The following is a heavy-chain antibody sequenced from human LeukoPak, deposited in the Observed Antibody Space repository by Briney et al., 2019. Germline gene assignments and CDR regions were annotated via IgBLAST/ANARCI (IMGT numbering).Heavy chain of an antibody. J-gene: IGHJ3*02. CDR1: GGSVSSYY. Sequence: SETLSLTCTVSGGSVSSYYWSWIRRPPGRGLGWIAYLSHSGSSDSNPSLTSRVTTLVDMSKNQFSLKLTSVTAADTAVYYCARARYANAWYAFDIWGHGTMVTVSS. V-gene: IGHV4-59*02. CDR3: ARARYANAWYAFDI. CDR2: LSHSGSS. D-gene: IGHD2-2*01.